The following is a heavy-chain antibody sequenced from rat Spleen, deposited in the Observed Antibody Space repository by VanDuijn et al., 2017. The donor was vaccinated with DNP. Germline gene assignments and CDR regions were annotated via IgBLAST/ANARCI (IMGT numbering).Heavy chain of an antibody. J-gene: IGHJ1*01. CDR1: GFSLTDFN. D-gene: IGHD1-12*02. CDR2: ISSDGST. CDR3: SRSDGYWYFDF. Sequence: QVQLKESGPDMVQPSQTLSLTCAVSGFSLTDFNVHWVRQPPGKVLEWIAAISSDGSTYYNSVFKSRLSISRDTSKSQVFLKMNSLQTEDTAIYFCSRSDGYWYFDFWGPGTMVTVSS. V-gene: IGHV2S12*01.